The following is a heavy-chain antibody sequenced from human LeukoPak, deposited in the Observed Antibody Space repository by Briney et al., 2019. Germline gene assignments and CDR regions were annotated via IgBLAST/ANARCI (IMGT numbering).Heavy chain of an antibody. CDR2: IGGRGIST. CDR1: GFTFSSCA. D-gene: IGHD1-26*01. V-gene: IGHV3-23*01. Sequence: GGSLRLSCAASGFTFSSCAMSWVRQAPGKGLEWVSGIGGRGISTYYADSVKGRLTISRDNSKNTLYLQMNSLRVEDTAVYYCAKARRYSGTPAPFDYWGQGTLVTVSS. J-gene: IGHJ4*02. CDR3: AKARRYSGTPAPFDY.